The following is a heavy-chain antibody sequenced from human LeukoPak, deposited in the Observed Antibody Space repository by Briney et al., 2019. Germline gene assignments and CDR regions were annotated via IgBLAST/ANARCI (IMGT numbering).Heavy chain of an antibody. J-gene: IGHJ4*02. V-gene: IGHV3-48*03. Sequence: QPGGSLRLSCTASGFSFSDYQMNWVRRAPGGGLEWTSYISASGKTMNYADSVKGRFTISRDNAKNSLYLQMNSLRAEDTAVYYCTRVQGGQYFANKYGTIDYWGQGALVIISS. CDR2: ISASGKTM. CDR1: GFSFSDYQ. D-gene: IGHD3-9*01. CDR3: TRVQGGQYFANKYGTIDY.